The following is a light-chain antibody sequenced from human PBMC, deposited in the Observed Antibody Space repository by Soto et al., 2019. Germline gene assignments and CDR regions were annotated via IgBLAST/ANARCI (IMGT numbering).Light chain of an antibody. CDR2: GAS. CDR3: QQRSNWPPIT. CDR1: QSVSNN. J-gene: IGKJ3*01. Sequence: EIVMTQSPATLSVSPGERATLSCRASQSVSNNLAWYQKKPGQAPRLLIYGASTRATGIPARFSGSGSGTEFTLTISSLQSEDFAVYYCQQRSNWPPITFGPGTKVDIK. V-gene: IGKV3-15*01.